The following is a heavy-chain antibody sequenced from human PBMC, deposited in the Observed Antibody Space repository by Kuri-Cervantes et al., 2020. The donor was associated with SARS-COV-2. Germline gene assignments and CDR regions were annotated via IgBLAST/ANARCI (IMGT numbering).Heavy chain of an antibody. CDR1: GGSISSGGYS. J-gene: IGHJ4*02. Sequence: SETLSLTCAVSGGSISSGGYSWSWIRQSPGKGLEWIGYTYPSGHTYYHPSVRSRVTISLDTSQNHFSLKLNSVTAADTAVYYCARVGRTFTSSHGGIADSWGQGILVTVSS. CDR3: ARVGRTFTSSHGGIADS. D-gene: IGHD2-2*01. CDR2: TYPSGHT. V-gene: IGHV4-30-2*06.